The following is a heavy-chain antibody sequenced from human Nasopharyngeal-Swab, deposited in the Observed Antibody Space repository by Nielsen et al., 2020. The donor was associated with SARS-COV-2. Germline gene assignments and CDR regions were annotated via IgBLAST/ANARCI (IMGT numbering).Heavy chain of an antibody. CDR2: IYYSGST. CDR3: ARQSGHTYRRLSFSSSSFDI. J-gene: IGHJ3*02. V-gene: IGHV4-39*01. D-gene: IGHD2-21*01. Sequence: SETLSLTCTVSGGSISSSSYYWGWIRQPPGKGLEWIGSIYYSGSTYYNPSLKSRVTISVDTSKNQFSLKLSSVTAADTAVYYCARQSGHTYRRLSFSSSSFDIWGQGTMVTVSS. CDR1: GGSISSSSYY.